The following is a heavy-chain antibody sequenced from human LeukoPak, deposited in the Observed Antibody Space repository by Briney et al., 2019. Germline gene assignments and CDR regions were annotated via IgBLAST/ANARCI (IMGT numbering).Heavy chain of an antibody. V-gene: IGHV3-30*04. D-gene: IGHD3-10*01. CDR1: GFTFSSYA. J-gene: IGHJ4*02. CDR2: ISYDGSNK. CDR3: ARSYYYADY. Sequence: SLRLSCAASGFTFSSYAMHWVRQAPGKGLEWVAVISYDGSNKYYADSVKGRFTISRDNSKNTLYLQMNSLRAEDTAVYYCARSYYYADYWGQGTLVTVSS.